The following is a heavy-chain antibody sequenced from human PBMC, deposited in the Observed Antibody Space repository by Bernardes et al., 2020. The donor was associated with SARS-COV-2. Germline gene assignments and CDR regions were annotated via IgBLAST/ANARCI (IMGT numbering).Heavy chain of an antibody. V-gene: IGHV3-53*01. D-gene: IGHD2-2*02. CDR1: GFTVSSNY. CDR2: IYSGGST. Sequence: EGSLRLSCAASGFTVSSNYMSWVRQAPGKGLEWVSVIYSGGSTYYADSVKGRFTISRDNSKNTLYLQMNSLRAEDTAVYYCARLWCSSTSCYTHYFDYWGQGTLVTVSS. J-gene: IGHJ4*02. CDR3: ARLWCSSTSCYTHYFDY.